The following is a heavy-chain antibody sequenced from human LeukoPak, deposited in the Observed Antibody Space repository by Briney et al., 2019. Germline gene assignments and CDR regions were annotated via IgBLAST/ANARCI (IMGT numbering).Heavy chain of an antibody. CDR1: GFTFSSYG. CDR2: IRYDGSNK. V-gene: IGHV3-30*02. D-gene: IGHD3-10*01. J-gene: IGHJ6*03. Sequence: GGSLRLSCAASGFTFSSYGMHWVRQAPGKGLEWVAFIRYDGSNKYYADSVKGRFTISRDNSKNTLYLQMNSLRAEDTAVYYCAKDIWFGADYYYYMDVWGKGTTVTISS. CDR3: AKDIWFGADYYYYMDV.